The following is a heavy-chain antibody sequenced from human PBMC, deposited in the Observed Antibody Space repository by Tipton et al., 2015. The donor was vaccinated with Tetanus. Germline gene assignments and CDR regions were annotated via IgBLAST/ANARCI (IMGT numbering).Heavy chain of an antibody. D-gene: IGHD3-22*01. Sequence: LVQSGPEVKVSCKTSGYSFTSYAVAWVRQAPGQGLEWVGWISGYNRNTTYAQKLQGRVTMTTDTTASTAYMELRRLTYDDTAVYFCARLSYFETSTYWVDAYDLWGQGTLVTVSS. CDR3: ARLSYFETSTYWVDAYDL. V-gene: IGHV1-18*01. CDR2: ISGYNRNT. J-gene: IGHJ1*01. CDR1: GYSFTSYA.